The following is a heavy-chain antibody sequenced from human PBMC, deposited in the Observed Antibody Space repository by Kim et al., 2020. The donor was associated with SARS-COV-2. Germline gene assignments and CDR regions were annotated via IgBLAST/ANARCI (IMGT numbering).Heavy chain of an antibody. D-gene: IGHD2-2*01. CDR1: GGSISSYY. J-gene: IGHJ6*02. CDR3: ASRGSAIGGMDV. Sequence: SETLSLTSTVSGGSISSYYWSWIRQPPGKGLEWIGYIYYSGSTNYNPSLKSRVTISVDTSKNQFSLKLSSVTAADTAVYYCASRGSAIGGMDVWGQGTTVTVSS. V-gene: IGHV4-59*08. CDR2: IYYSGST.